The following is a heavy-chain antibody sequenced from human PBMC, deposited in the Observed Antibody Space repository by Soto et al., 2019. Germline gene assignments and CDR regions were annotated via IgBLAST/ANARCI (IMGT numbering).Heavy chain of an antibody. CDR3: ARDLRGQWLVTFDY. V-gene: IGHV1-18*01. J-gene: IGHJ4*02. CDR2: ISAYNGNT. D-gene: IGHD6-19*01. CDR1: GYTFTSYG. Sequence: ASVKVSCKASGYTFTSYGISWVRQAPGQGLEWMGWISAYNGNTNYAQKLQGRVTMTTDTSTSTAYMELRSLRSDDTAVYYCARDLRGQWLVTFDYWGQGTLVTVSP.